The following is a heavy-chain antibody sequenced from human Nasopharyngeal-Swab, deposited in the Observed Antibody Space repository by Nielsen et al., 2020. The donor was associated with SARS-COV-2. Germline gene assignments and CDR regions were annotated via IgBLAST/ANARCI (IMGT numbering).Heavy chain of an antibody. CDR1: GYSFTSYW. D-gene: IGHD6-19*01. CDR2: IYPGDSDT. Sequence: GESLKISCKGSGYSFTSYWIGWVRQMPGKGLEWMGIIYPGDSDTRYSPSFQGQVTISADKSISTAYLQWSSLKASDTAMYYCAMFSTVAGTYQLDYWAKGTLVPVSS. V-gene: IGHV5-51*01. CDR3: AMFSTVAGTYQLDY. J-gene: IGHJ4*02.